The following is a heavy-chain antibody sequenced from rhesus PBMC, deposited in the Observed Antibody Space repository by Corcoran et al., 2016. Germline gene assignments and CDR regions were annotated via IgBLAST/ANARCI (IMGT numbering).Heavy chain of an antibody. CDR3: AREYSWNDPHY. D-gene: IGHD1-14*01. V-gene: IGHV4-173*01. J-gene: IGHJ4*01. Sequence: LQPQESGPGLVKPSETPPLPCPVSGGPIRSHHRSSIRTPPGKGPEWIGRISGSGGSTDYNPSLKSRVSISTDTSKNPFSLRLSSVTAADTAVYYCAREYSWNDPHYWGQGVLVTVSS. CDR1: GGPIRSHH. CDR2: ISGSGGST.